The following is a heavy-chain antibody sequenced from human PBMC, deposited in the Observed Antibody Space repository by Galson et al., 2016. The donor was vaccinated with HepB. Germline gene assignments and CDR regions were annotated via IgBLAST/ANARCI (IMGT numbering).Heavy chain of an antibody. D-gene: IGHD3-10*01. CDR3: ARRRGSGSHDY. J-gene: IGHJ4*02. CDR2: IKQGGSEE. Sequence: SLRLSCAASGFTLSSYWMRWVRQAPGKGLEWVANIKQGGSEEYYVDSVKGRFTISRDNAKNSLYLQMNSLRAEDTAVYYCARRRGSGSHDYWGQGTLVTVSS. CDR1: GFTLSSYW. V-gene: IGHV3-7*05.